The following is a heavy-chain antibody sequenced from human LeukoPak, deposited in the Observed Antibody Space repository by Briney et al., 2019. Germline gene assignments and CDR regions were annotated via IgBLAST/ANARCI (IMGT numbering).Heavy chain of an antibody. D-gene: IGHD2-2*01. CDR2: IWYDGSNK. CDR1: GFTFSSYG. Sequence: GRSLRLSCAASGFTFSSYGMHWVRQAPGKGLEWVAVIWYDGSNKYYADSVKGRFTISRDNSKNTLYLQMNSLRAEDTAVYYCAKYCSSTSCKGAFDIWGQGTMVTVSS. V-gene: IGHV3-33*06. CDR3: AKYCSSTSCKGAFDI. J-gene: IGHJ3*02.